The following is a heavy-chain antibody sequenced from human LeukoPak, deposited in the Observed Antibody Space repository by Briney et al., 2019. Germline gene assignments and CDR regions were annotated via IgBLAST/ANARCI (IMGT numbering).Heavy chain of an antibody. CDR1: GFTFSYYN. D-gene: IGHD1-1*01. CDR3: ARDQLEPAFDY. Sequence: SGGSLRLSCAASGFTFSYYNMNWVRQAPGKGLEWVSSISSTSSYIYYADSVKGRFTISRDNAKNSLYLQMTSLRAEDTAVYYCARDQLEPAFDYWGQGTLVTVSS. CDR2: ISSTSSYI. V-gene: IGHV3-21*01. J-gene: IGHJ4*02.